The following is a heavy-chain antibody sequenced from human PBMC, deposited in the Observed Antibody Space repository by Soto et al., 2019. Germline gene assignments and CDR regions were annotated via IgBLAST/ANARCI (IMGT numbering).Heavy chain of an antibody. CDR2: ISAYNGNT. CDR1: GYTFTIYG. CDR3: ARDQDGSGWFGFDP. Sequence: QVQLVQSGAEVKKPGASVKVSCKASGYTFTIYGISWVRQAPGQGLEWMGWISAYNGNTNYAQKLQGRVTMTTDTSTSTAYMERRSLRSDDTAVYYWARDQDGSGWFGFDPWGQETLVTVSS. D-gene: IGHD3-10*01. J-gene: IGHJ5*02. V-gene: IGHV1-18*01.